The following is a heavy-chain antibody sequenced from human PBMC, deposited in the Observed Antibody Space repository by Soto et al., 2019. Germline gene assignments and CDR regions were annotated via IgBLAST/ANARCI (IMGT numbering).Heavy chain of an antibody. Sequence: VQLLETGGGLVQPAGSLRLSCAASGFTFSSYAMNWVRQAPGKGLEWVSGISGGGGTTYDEDSVKGRFTISRDNSKNTLYLHVNSLRAEDTAVYYCAKDQAAAGTISRYFQDWGQGTLVTVSS. J-gene: IGHJ1*01. V-gene: IGHV3-23*01. D-gene: IGHD6-13*01. CDR1: GFTFSSYA. CDR3: AKDQAAAGTISRYFQD. CDR2: ISGGGGTT.